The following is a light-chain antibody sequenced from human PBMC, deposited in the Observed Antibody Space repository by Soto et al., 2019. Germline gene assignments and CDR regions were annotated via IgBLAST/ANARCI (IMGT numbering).Light chain of an antibody. CDR1: SSDVGGYNY. CDR2: EVS. CDR3: SSYTNSGYV. V-gene: IGLV2-14*01. J-gene: IGLJ1*01. Sequence: QSALTQPASVSGSPGQSITISCTGTSSDVGGYNYVSWYQQHPGKAPKLMISEVSNRPSGVSNRFSGSKSGNTASLTISGLQAEDEADYYCSSYTNSGYVFGTGTKVTVL.